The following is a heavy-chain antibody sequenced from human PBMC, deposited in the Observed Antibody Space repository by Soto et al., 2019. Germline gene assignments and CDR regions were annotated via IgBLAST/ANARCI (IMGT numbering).Heavy chain of an antibody. Sequence: SETLSLTCAVSGGSISSGGYPWSWIRQPPGKGLEWIGYIYHSGSTYYNPSLKSRVTISVDRSKNQFSLKLSSVTAADTAVYYCARGITGTTRPYFDYWGQGTLVTVSS. V-gene: IGHV4-30-2*01. D-gene: IGHD1-7*01. CDR1: GGSISSGGYP. CDR3: ARGITGTTRPYFDY. J-gene: IGHJ4*02. CDR2: IYHSGST.